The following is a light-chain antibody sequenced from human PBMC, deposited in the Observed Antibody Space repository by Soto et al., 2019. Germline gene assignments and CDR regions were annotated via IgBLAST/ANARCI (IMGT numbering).Light chain of an antibody. V-gene: IGLV1-44*01. CDR2: SNN. CDR1: SSNIGSNT. J-gene: IGLJ1*01. Sequence: QSVLAQPPSASGTLGQRFTISCSGSSSNIGSNTVNWYQQLPGTAPKLLIYSNNQRPSGAPDCFSGSKSGTSASLALSGLQSEDEADYYCAAWDDSLNGYVFGTGTKVIVL. CDR3: AAWDDSLNGYV.